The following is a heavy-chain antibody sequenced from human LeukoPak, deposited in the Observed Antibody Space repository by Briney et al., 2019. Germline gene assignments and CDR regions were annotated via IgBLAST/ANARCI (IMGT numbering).Heavy chain of an antibody. V-gene: IGHV3-21*01. Sequence: GGSLRLSCAASGFTFSSYSMNWVRQAPGKGLEWVSSISSSSSYIYYADSVKGRFTISRDNAKYSLYLQMNSLRAEDTAVYYCARAAERGIVVVPAATPFDPWGQGTLVTVSS. CDR3: ARAAERGIVVVPAATPFDP. CDR1: GFTFSSYS. D-gene: IGHD2-2*01. J-gene: IGHJ5*02. CDR2: ISSSSSYI.